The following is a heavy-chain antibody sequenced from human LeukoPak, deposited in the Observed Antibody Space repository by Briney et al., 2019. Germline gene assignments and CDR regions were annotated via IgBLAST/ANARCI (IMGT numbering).Heavy chain of an antibody. CDR2: TYYRPKWYN. D-gene: IGHD5-24*01. V-gene: IGHV6-1*01. J-gene: IGHJ4*02. Sequence: SQTLSLTCALSGDSVSSSSSTWHWIRQSPSRGLEWLGRTYYRPKWYNDYAVSVKSRVTINPDTSKYQFSLQLNSVTPEDTAVYYCARDPADGYGHFDYWGQGTLVTVSS. CDR3: ARDPADGYGHFDY. CDR1: GDSVSSSSST.